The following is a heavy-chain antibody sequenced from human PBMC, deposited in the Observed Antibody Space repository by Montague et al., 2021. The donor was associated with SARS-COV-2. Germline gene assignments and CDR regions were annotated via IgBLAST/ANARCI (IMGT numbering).Heavy chain of an antibody. Sequence: TLSLTCSVSGASIGSGSYYWSWIRRAAGEGLEWIGRIYTSGRTDYNPSLINRVIISLDTSKNQFSLKLSSLTTADTGVYYCARAPDDYGTFGYWGQGIPVIVSS. D-gene: IGHD4-17*01. J-gene: IGHJ4*02. CDR2: IYTSGRT. V-gene: IGHV4-61*02. CDR3: ARAPDDYGTFGY. CDR1: GASIGSGSYY.